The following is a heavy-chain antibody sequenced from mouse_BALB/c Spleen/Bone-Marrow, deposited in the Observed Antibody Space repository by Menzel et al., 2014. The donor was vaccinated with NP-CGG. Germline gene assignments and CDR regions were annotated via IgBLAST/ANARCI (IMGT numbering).Heavy chain of an antibody. V-gene: IGHV1-7*01. D-gene: IGHD2-10*01. Sequence: VQLQQSGAELAKPGASMKMSCKASDYTFTNYWMHWVKQRPGQGLEWIGYINPSTGYTEYNQKLKDKATLTADKSSSTAYMQLSRLTSEDSAVYYCASYRFAYWGQGTLVTVSA. CDR1: DYTFTNYW. J-gene: IGHJ3*01. CDR2: INPSTGYT. CDR3: ASYRFAY.